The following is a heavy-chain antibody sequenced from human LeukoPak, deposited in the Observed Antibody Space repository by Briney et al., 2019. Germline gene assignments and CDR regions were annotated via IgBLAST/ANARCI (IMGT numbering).Heavy chain of an antibody. CDR1: GFTFNTYS. J-gene: IGHJ4*02. V-gene: IGHV3-21*01. Sequence: GGSLRLSCEASGFTFNTYSMNWVRQAPGKVLEWVSSISSSSSYIYYADSVKGRFTISRDNAKNSLYLQMNSLRAEDTAVYYCARGKRWLQVSDYWGQGTLVTVSS. D-gene: IGHD5-24*01. CDR3: ARGKRWLQVSDY. CDR2: ISSSSSYI.